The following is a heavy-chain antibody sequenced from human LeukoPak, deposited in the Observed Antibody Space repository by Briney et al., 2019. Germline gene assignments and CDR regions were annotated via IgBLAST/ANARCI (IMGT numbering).Heavy chain of an antibody. CDR1: GGSISSYY. D-gene: IGHD3-3*01. Sequence: PSETLSLTCTVSGGSISSYYWSWIRQPPGKGLEWIGYIYYSGSTNYNPSLKSRVTISVDTSKNQFSLKLSSVTAADTAVYYCARYSRTIFGVVTHRGLFDYWGQGTLVTASS. CDR2: IYYSGST. CDR3: ARYSRTIFGVVTHRGLFDY. J-gene: IGHJ4*02. V-gene: IGHV4-59*08.